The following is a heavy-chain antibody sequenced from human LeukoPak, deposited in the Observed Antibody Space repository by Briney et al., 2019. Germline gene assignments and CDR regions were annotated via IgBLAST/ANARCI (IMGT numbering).Heavy chain of an antibody. CDR1: GGSISSGDYY. J-gene: IGHJ5*02. D-gene: IGHD4-11*01. CDR3: ARVPYSNFDNWFDP. CDR2: IYYSGST. Sequence: SETLSLTCTVSGGSISSGDYYWSWIRQPPGKGLEWIGYIYYSGSTYYNPSLKSRVTMSVDTSKNQFSLKLSSVTAADTAVYYCARVPYSNFDNWFDPWGQGTLVTVSS. V-gene: IGHV4-30-4*01.